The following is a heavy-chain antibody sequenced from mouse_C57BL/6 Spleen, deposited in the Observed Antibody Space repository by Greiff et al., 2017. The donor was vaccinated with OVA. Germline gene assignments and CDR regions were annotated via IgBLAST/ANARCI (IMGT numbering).Heavy chain of an antibody. CDR1: GYTFTSYW. CDR2: IDPSDSYT. Sequence: QVQLQQSGAELVKPGASVKLSCKASGYTFTSYWMQWVKQRPGQGLEWIGEIDPSDSYTNYNQKFKGKATLTVDTSSSTAYMQLSSLTSEDSAVYYCARYPYWGQGTTLTVSS. CDR3: ARYPY. J-gene: IGHJ2*01. V-gene: IGHV1-50*01.